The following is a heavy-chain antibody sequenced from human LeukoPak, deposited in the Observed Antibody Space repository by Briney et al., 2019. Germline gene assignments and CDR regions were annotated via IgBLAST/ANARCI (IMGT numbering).Heavy chain of an antibody. CDR3: ATLPEDDAFDI. CDR2: ISYDGSNK. CDR1: GFTFSSYG. Sequence: GGSLRLSCAASGFTFSSYGMHWVRQAPGKGLEWVAVISYDGSNKYYADSVKGRFTISRDNSKNTLYLQMNSLRAEDTAVYYCATLPEDDAFDIWGRGTMVTVSS. V-gene: IGHV3-30*03. J-gene: IGHJ3*02. D-gene: IGHD3-10*01.